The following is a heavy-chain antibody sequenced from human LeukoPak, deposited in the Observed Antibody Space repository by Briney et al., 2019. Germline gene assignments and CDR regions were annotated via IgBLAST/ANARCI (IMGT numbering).Heavy chain of an antibody. CDR3: ARGTGTTDY. J-gene: IGHJ4*02. V-gene: IGHV3-33*01. CDR1: GFTFNSYG. D-gene: IGHD1-7*01. Sequence: PGGSLRLSCATSGFTFNSYGFHWVRQAPGKGLEWVAIIWYDGSHKSYADSVKGRFTISRDNSKNTVYLQMNTLRAEDTAVYCARGTGTTDYWGQGTLVTVSS. CDR2: IWYDGSHK.